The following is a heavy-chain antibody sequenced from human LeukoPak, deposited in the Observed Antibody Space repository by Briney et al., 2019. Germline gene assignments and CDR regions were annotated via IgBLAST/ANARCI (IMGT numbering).Heavy chain of an antibody. V-gene: IGHV1-18*01. J-gene: IGHJ5*02. Sequence: GASVKVSCKASGYTFTSYGISWVRQAPGQGFEWMGWISAYNGNTNHAQKLQGRVTMTTDTSTSTAYMELRSLRSDDTAVYYCARVPMGGLLLFNWFDPWGQGTLVTVSS. CDR3: ARVPMGGLLLFNWFDP. CDR2: ISAYNGNT. D-gene: IGHD2-15*01. CDR1: GYTFTSYG.